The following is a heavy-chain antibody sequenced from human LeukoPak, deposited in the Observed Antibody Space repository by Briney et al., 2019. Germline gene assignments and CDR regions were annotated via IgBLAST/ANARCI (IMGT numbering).Heavy chain of an antibody. Sequence: LSLTCTVSGASISSYSWSWIRQPPGRGLEWVGYVYHSGGTYYNPSLKTPVTISIDRSKNQFSLKMSSVSAADTAVYYCARWYGSGTRNPWFDPWGQGALVTVSS. CDR1: GASISSYS. J-gene: IGHJ5*02. CDR3: ARWYGSGTRNPWFDP. CDR2: VYHSGGT. D-gene: IGHD3-10*01. V-gene: IGHV4-30-2*01.